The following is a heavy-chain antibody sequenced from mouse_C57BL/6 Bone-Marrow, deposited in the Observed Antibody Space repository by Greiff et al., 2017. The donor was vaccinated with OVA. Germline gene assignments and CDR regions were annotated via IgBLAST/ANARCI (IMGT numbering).Heavy chain of an antibody. J-gene: IGHJ1*03. V-gene: IGHV1-69*01. Sequence: QVQLQQSGAELVMPGASVKLSCKASGYTFTSYWMHWVKQRPGQGLEWIGEIDPSDSYTNYNQKFKGKSTLTVDKSSSTAYMQLSSLTSEDSAVYYCARYFPSYYYGSSYWYFDVWGTGTTVTVSS. CDR2: IDPSDSYT. CDR3: ARYFPSYYYGSSYWYFDV. CDR1: GYTFTSYW. D-gene: IGHD1-1*01.